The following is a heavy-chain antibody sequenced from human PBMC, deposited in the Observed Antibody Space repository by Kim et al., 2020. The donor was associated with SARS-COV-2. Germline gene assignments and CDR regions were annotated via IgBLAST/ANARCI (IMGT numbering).Heavy chain of an antibody. D-gene: IGHD4-17*01. J-gene: IGHJ4*02. Sequence: SETLSLTCTVSGGSISSGGYYWSWIRQHPGKGLEWIGYIYYSGSTYYNPSLKSRVTISVDTSKNQFSLKLSSVTAADTAVYYCAILGYGDSFDYWGQGTLVTVSS. CDR1: GGSISSGGYY. CDR3: AILGYGDSFDY. CDR2: IYYSGST. V-gene: IGHV4-31*03.